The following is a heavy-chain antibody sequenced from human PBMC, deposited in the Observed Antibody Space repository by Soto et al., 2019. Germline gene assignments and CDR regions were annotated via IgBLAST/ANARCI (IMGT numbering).Heavy chain of an antibody. CDR3: ATNSHPPYGDLYYFDY. D-gene: IGHD4-17*01. CDR2: IWYDGSNK. V-gene: IGHV3-33*01. CDR1: GFTFSSYG. Sequence: PGGSLRLSCAASGFTFSSYGMHWVRQAPGKGLEWVAVIWYDGSNKYYADSVKGRFTISRDNSKNTLYLQMNSLRAEDTAVYYCATNSHPPYGDLYYFDYWGQGTQVTVSS. J-gene: IGHJ4*02.